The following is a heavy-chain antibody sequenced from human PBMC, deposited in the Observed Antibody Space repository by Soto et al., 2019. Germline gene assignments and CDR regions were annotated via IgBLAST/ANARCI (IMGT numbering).Heavy chain of an antibody. CDR2: IDPSDSYT. D-gene: IGHD6-13*01. V-gene: IGHV5-10-1*01. J-gene: IGHJ6*02. CDR1: GYSFTSYW. CDR3: ARRSIAAAGTVYYYGMDV. Sequence: GESLKISCKGSGYSFTSYWISWVRQMPGKGLEWMGRIDPSDSYTNYSPSFQGHVTISADKSISTAYLQWSSLKASDTAMCYCARRSIAAAGTVYYYGMDVWGQGTTVTVSS.